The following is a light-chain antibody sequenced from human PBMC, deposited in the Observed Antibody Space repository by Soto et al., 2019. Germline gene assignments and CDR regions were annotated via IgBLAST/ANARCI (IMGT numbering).Light chain of an antibody. J-gene: IGLJ1*01. V-gene: IGLV1-44*01. CDR2: SNN. CDR3: AARDDSLNARYV. CDR1: SPNIGSNT. Sequence: QSFLTQPPSASGTAGRRVTISCSGSSPNIGSNTVNWYQQLPGTAPKLLIYSNNQRPSGVPDRFSGSKSGTSASLAISGLQSEDEADYYCAARDDSLNARYVFGTGTKVTVL.